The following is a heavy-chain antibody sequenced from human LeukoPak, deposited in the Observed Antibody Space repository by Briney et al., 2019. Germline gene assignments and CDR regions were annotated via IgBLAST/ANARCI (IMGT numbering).Heavy chain of an antibody. Sequence: ASVKVSCKVSGYTLTELSMHWVRQAPGKGLEWMGGFDPEDGETIYAQKFQGRVTMTRNTSISTAYMELSSLRSEDTAVYYCARLYYYGSGSYAFDYWGQGTLVTVSS. CDR3: ARLYYYGSGSYAFDY. CDR2: FDPEDGET. J-gene: IGHJ4*02. D-gene: IGHD3-10*01. V-gene: IGHV1-24*01. CDR1: GYTLTELS.